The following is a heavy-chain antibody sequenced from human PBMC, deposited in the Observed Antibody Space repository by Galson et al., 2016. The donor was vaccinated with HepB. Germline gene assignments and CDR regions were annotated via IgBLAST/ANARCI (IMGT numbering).Heavy chain of an antibody. J-gene: IGHJ4*02. CDR2: ISGSGGST. V-gene: IGHV3-23*01. CDR1: GFTFSSYA. Sequence: SLRLSCAGTGFTFSSYAMNWVRQVPGKGLEWVSVISGSGGSTYNADSVKGRFTISRDNSKNALYLQMNNLGAEDTALYYCVKDTYQWSMPPTFDYWGQGTLVTVSS. D-gene: IGHD2-15*01. CDR3: VKDTYQWSMPPTFDY.